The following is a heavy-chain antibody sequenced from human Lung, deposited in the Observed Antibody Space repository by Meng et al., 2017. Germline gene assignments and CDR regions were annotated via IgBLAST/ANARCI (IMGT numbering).Heavy chain of an antibody. CDR3: ARDFSAAMRFDY. V-gene: IGHV3-21*01. Sequence: EVQLGEAGGGLVKPGGSRRRSCAASGFTFRSHTMNWVRQAPGKGLEWVSSISSSNSYIYYADSVKGRFTISRDNAKNSLYLQMNSLRAEDTAVYYCARDFSAAMRFDYWGQGALVTVSS. J-gene: IGHJ4*02. CDR1: GFTFRSHT. D-gene: IGHD6-25*01. CDR2: ISSSNSYI.